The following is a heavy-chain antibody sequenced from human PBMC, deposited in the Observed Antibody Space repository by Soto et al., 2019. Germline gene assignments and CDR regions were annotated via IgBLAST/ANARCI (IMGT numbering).Heavy chain of an antibody. CDR1: GGSISSGGYY. CDR3: AREGGRSDSSGYYS. D-gene: IGHD3-22*01. Sequence: SETLSLTCTVSGGSISSGGYYWSWIRQHPGKGLEWIGYIYYSGSTYYNPSLKSRVTISVDTSKNQFSLKLSSVTAADTAVYYCAREGGRSDSSGYYSWSQGTLVTVSS. V-gene: IGHV4-31*03. CDR2: IYYSGST. J-gene: IGHJ4*02.